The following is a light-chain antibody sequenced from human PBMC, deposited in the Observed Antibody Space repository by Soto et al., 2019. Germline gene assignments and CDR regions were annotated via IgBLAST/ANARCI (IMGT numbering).Light chain of an antibody. J-gene: IGLJ3*02. CDR1: NIGSKS. Sequence: SYELTQPPSVSGAPGKTASVACGGSNIGSKSVHWYQKKSGQAPVLVMYYDSDRPSGSPERFSGSNSGNTATLTISRVEAGDEADYYCQVWDISSGHVVFGGGTKLTVL. CDR3: QVWDISSGHVV. CDR2: YDS. V-gene: IGLV3-21*01.